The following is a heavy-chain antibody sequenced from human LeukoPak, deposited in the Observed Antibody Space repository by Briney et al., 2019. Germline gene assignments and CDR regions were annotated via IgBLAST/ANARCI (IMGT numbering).Heavy chain of an antibody. CDR1: GYTFTGYY. D-gene: IGHD6-19*01. CDR2: INPNSGGT. J-gene: IGHJ4*02. Sequence: ASVKVSCKASGYTFTGYYMHWVRQAPGQGLEWMGWINPNSGGTNYAQKFQGRVTMTRDTSISTAYMELSRLRSDDTAVYYCARSIAVAGTGFDYWGQGTLATVSS. CDR3: ARSIAVAGTGFDY. V-gene: IGHV1-2*02.